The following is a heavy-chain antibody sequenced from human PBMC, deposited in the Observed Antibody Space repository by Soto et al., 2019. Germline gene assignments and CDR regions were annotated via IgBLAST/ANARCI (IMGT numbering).Heavy chain of an antibody. D-gene: IGHD1-20*01. CDR3: ARTDRYNSRSTGWANRFDS. CDR1: GFTFSNYG. CDR2: VTVDGAT. Sequence: EVQLLESGGALVQPGGSLRLFCAASGFTFSNYGMTWVRLAPGKGLEWVSTVTVDGATYFGNTVKGRFTMSRDISKSTVYLQTDSLRAEDTSIYYCARTDRYNSRSTGWANRFDSWGQGTLVTVSS. V-gene: IGHV3-23*01. J-gene: IGHJ4*02.